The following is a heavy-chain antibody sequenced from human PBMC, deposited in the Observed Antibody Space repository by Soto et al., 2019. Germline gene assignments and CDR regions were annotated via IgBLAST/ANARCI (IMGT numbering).Heavy chain of an antibody. CDR3: ARVGYWNDPFDY. J-gene: IGHJ4*02. CDR1: GASFSCYY. Sequence: PSETLSLTSAVYGASFSCYYGGLIRHPPGKGLEWIGEINHSGSTNYNPSLKSRVTISVDTSKNPFSLKLSSVTAADTAVYYCARVGYWNDPFDYWGQGTLVTVSS. CDR2: INHSGST. D-gene: IGHD1-1*01. V-gene: IGHV4-34*01.